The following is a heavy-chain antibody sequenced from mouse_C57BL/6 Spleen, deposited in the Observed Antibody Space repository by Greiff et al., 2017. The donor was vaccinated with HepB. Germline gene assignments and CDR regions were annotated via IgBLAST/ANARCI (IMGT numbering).Heavy chain of an antibody. CDR1: GYTFTDYN. D-gene: IGHD1-1*01. CDR3: ARVYYGSTSYYFDY. CDR2: INPNNGGT. Sequence: EVQLQQSGPELVKPGASVKIPCKASGYTFTDYNMDWVKQSHGKSLEWIGDINPNNGGTIYNQKFKGKATLTVDKSSSTAYMEHRSLTSEDTAVYYCARVYYGSTSYYFDYWGQGTTLTVSS. V-gene: IGHV1-18*01. J-gene: IGHJ2*01.